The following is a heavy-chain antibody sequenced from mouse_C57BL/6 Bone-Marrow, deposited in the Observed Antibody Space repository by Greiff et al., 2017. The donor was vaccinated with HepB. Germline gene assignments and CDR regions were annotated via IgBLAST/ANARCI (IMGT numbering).Heavy chain of an antibody. V-gene: IGHV1-55*01. D-gene: IGHD4-1*01. CDR1: GSTFTSYW. CDR3: ARVGRRDY. Sequence: QVQLQQPGAELVKPGASVKMSCKASGSTFTSYWITWVKRRPGQGLEWIGDFYLGSGSTNYNEKFKSKATLTVDTSSSTAYMQLSSLTSEDSAVYYCARVGRRDYWGQGTTLTVSS. CDR2: FYLGSGST. J-gene: IGHJ2*01.